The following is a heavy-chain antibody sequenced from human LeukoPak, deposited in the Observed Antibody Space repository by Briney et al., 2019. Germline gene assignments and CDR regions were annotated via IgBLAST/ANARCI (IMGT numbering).Heavy chain of an antibody. V-gene: IGHV1-18*01. D-gene: IGHD6-19*01. CDR3: ARDLITWGIAVAGTPRPLGY. J-gene: IGHJ4*02. CDR1: GYTFTSYG. Sequence: GASVKVSCKASGYTFTSYGISWVRQAPGQGLEWMGWISAYNGNTNYAQKLQGRVTMTTDTSTSTAYMELRSLRSDDTAVYYCARDLITWGIAVAGTPRPLGYWGQGTLVTVSS. CDR2: ISAYNGNT.